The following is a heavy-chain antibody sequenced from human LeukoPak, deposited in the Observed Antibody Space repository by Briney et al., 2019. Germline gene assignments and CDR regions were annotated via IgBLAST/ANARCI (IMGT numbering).Heavy chain of an antibody. CDR3: ARDVFGVVAYFDY. D-gene: IGHD3-3*01. V-gene: IGHV3-11*06. J-gene: IGHJ4*02. Sequence: GGSLRLSCAASGFTFSDYYMSWIRQAPGKGLEWVSYISRSSTYTSYADSVKGRFTISRDNANNSLYLQMNSLRAEDTAVYYCARDVFGVVAYFDYWGQGTLVSVSS. CDR2: ISRSSTYT. CDR1: GFTFSDYY.